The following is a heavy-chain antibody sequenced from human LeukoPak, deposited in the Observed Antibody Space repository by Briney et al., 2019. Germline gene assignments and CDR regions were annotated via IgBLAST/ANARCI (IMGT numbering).Heavy chain of an antibody. CDR3: AALDTAKVPLPD. D-gene: IGHD2-15*01. CDR1: GFTFSSYW. V-gene: IGHV3-74*01. J-gene: IGHJ4*02. CDR2: INSDGSST. Sequence: GGSLRLSCAASGFTFSSYWMHWVRQAPGKGLVWVSRINSDGSSTSYADSVKGRFTISRDNAKNTLYLQMNSLRVEDTAVYYCAALDTAKVPLPDWGQGTLVTVSS.